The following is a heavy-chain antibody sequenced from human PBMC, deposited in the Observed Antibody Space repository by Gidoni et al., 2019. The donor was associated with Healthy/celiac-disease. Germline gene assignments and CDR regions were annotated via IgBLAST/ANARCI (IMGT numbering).Heavy chain of an antibody. CDR1: GFTVSSYG. CDR3: ARVDTAMVPYYYGMDV. Sequence: VQLVESGGGVVQAGRSLRLYCVASGFTVSSYGMHWVRQAPGKGLEWVSVIWYDGSNKYYADSVKGRFTISRDNSTNTLYLQMNSLRAEDTAVYYCARVDTAMVPYYYGMDVWGQGTTVTVSS. D-gene: IGHD5-18*01. V-gene: IGHV3-33*01. CDR2: IWYDGSNK. J-gene: IGHJ6*02.